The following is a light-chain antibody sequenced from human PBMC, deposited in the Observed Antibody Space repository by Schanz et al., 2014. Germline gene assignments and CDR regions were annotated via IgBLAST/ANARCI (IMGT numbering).Light chain of an antibody. V-gene: IGKV1-39*01. J-gene: IGKJ4*01. Sequence: DIQMTQSPSSLSASVGDRVTITCRASQSISDYLNWYQQKPGKAPNLLIYAASILQSGVPSRFSGSGSGTEFTLTISSLQPEDFATYYCQQLNSYPLTFGGGTKVEI. CDR1: QSISDY. CDR3: QQLNSYPLT. CDR2: AAS.